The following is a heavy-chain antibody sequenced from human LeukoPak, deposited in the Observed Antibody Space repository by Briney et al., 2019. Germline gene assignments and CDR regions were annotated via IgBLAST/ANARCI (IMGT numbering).Heavy chain of an antibody. CDR1: GGTFSSYA. Sequence: SVKVSCKASGGTFSSYAISWVRQAPGQGLEWMGGIIPIFGTANYAQKFQGRVTITADESTSTAYMELRSLRSDDTAVYYCARDKGSGATNYFDYWGQGTLVTVSS. CDR2: IIPIFGTA. D-gene: IGHD1-26*01. V-gene: IGHV1-69*13. CDR3: ARDKGSGATNYFDY. J-gene: IGHJ4*02.